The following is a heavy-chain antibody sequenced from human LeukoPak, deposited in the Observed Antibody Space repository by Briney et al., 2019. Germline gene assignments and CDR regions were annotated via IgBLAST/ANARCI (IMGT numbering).Heavy chain of an antibody. Sequence: ASVKVSCKVSGYTLTELSMHWVRQAPGKGLEWMGGFDPEDGETIYAQKFQGRVTMTEDTSTDTAYMELNSLRAEDTAVYYCARDRGGSYYVDYWGQGTLVTVSS. CDR2: FDPEDGET. V-gene: IGHV1-24*01. CDR3: ARDRGGSYYVDY. D-gene: IGHD3-10*01. CDR1: GYTLTELS. J-gene: IGHJ4*02.